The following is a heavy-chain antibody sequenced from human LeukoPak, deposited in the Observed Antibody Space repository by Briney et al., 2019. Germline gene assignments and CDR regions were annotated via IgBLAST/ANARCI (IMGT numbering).Heavy chain of an antibody. V-gene: IGHV4-39*07. J-gene: IGHJ5*02. Sequence: PSEALSLTCTVSGGSISSSSYYWGWIRQPPGKGLEWIGSIYYSGSTYYNPSLKSRVTISVDTSKNQFSLKLSSVTAADTAVYYRARENRAYTGVVPADPWGQGTLVTVSS. D-gene: IGHD2-2*01. CDR1: GGSISSSSYY. CDR3: ARENRAYTGVVPADP. CDR2: IYYSGST.